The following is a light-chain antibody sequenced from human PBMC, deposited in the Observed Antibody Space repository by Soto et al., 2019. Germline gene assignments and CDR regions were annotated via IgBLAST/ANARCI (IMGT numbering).Light chain of an antibody. CDR2: DAS. CDR3: QQYNSYSLT. V-gene: IGKV1-33*01. Sequence: DIQMTQSPSSLSASVGDRVTITCRASQSISSYLNWYQQKPGKAPKLLIYDASNLETGVPSRFSGSGSGTDFTFTISSLQPDDFATYYCQQYNSYSLTFGGGTKVDIK. CDR1: QSISSY. J-gene: IGKJ4*01.